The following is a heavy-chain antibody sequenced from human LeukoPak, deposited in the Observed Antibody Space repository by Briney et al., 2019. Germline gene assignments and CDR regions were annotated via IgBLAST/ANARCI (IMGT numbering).Heavy chain of an antibody. D-gene: IGHD4-23*01. CDR3: AREGWNYGDNGWGDS. V-gene: IGHV3-7*01. Sequence: GGSLRLSCAASGFTFSAHWMSWVRQAPGKGLEWVANINQDGSAKSSVDSVKGRFTISRANAKNSLYLQMNSLRVEDTAVYYCAREGWNYGDNGWGDSWGQGTLVTVSS. CDR1: GFTFSAHW. J-gene: IGHJ4*02. CDR2: INQDGSAK.